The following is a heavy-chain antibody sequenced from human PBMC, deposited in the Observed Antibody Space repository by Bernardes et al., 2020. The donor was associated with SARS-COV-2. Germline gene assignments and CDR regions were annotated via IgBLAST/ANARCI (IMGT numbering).Heavy chain of an antibody. V-gene: IGHV3-7*01. CDR1: GFNFSEYW. Sequence: GGSLRLSCLASGFNFSEYWMSWVRQRPGRGLEWVANINQDASEWHYVDSVKGRFTISRDNAKNSVFLQMDSLRGDDTAVYFCERSKAGGYLGQGALVTVSS. J-gene: IGHJ4*02. CDR3: ERSKAGGY. CDR2: INQDASEW. D-gene: IGHD6-6*01.